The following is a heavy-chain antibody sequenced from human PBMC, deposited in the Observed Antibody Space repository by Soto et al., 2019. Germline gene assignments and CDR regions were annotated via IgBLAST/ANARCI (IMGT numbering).Heavy chain of an antibody. Sequence: QVQLVQSGAEVKKPGSSVKVSCKASGGTFSRSAISWVRQAPGQGLEWMGGIIPMSGSTNYAQKFQGRVTFSADKSTTTAYMELSSLRSEDTAVYFCARDTTGNVVPYFDYWSQGTLVTVSS. CDR1: GGTFSRSA. CDR3: ARDTTGNVVPYFDY. CDR2: IIPMSGST. V-gene: IGHV1-69*06. D-gene: IGHD1-1*01. J-gene: IGHJ4*02.